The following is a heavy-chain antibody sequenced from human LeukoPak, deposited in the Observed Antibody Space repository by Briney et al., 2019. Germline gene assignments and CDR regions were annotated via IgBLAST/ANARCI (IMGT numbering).Heavy chain of an antibody. Sequence: ASVKVSCKASGGTFSSYAISWVRQAPGQGLEWMGVIIPIFGTANYAQKFQGRVTITTDESTSTAYMELSSLRSEDTAVYYCARRGRSGYSPFDYWGQGTLVTVSS. J-gene: IGHJ4*02. V-gene: IGHV1-69*05. D-gene: IGHD3-22*01. CDR2: IIPIFGTA. CDR3: ARRGRSGYSPFDY. CDR1: GGTFSSYA.